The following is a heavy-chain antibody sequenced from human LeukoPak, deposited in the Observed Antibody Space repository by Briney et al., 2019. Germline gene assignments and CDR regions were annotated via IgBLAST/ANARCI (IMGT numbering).Heavy chain of an antibody. Sequence: GASVKVSCKASGYTFTSYGISWVRQAPGQGLEWMGWISAYNGNTNYAQKLQGRVTMTTDTSTSTAYMELRSLRSDDTAVYYCARLRDSSSWSHYFDYWGQGTLVTVSS. CDR1: GYTFTSYG. D-gene: IGHD6-13*01. CDR2: ISAYNGNT. V-gene: IGHV1-18*01. J-gene: IGHJ4*02. CDR3: ARLRDSSSWSHYFDY.